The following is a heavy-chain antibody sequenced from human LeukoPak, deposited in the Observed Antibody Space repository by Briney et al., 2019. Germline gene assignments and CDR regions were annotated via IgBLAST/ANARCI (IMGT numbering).Heavy chain of an antibody. CDR2: INPNSGGT. CDR1: GYTFTGYY. D-gene: IGHD6-19*01. CDR3: ARDPPPQWLGRWYNWFDP. V-gene: IGHV1-2*02. Sequence: ASVKVSCKASGYTFTGYYVQWVRQAPGQGLEWMGWINPNSGGTNYAQKFQGRVTMTRDTSISTAYMELSRLRSDDTAVYYCARDPPPQWLGRWYNWFDPWGQGTLVTVSS. J-gene: IGHJ5*02.